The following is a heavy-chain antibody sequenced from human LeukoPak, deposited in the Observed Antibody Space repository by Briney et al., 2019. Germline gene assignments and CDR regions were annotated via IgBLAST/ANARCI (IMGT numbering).Heavy chain of an antibody. J-gene: IGHJ4*02. D-gene: IGHD6-19*01. Sequence: SETLSLTCTVSGGSISSGTYYWGWIRQPPGKGLEWIGDIYYSGSTYYNPSLKSRVTISVDTSKNQFSLKLSSVTAADTAVYYCARVSSGWWGSYFDYWGQGTLVTVSS. CDR1: GGSISSGTYY. CDR3: ARVSSGWWGSYFDY. V-gene: IGHV4-39*07. CDR2: IYYSGST.